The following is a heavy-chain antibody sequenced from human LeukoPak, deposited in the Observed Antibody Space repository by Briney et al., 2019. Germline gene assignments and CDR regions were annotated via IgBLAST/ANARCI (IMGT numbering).Heavy chain of an antibody. CDR1: GFSLNTYW. J-gene: IGHJ6*03. Sequence: GGSLRLSCATSGFSLNTYWMLWVRQAPGKGLVWVSRINSDGRTTTYADSVKGRFTISRDNAKNTLYLQMNSMRAEDTVVYNCAREWIVYMGVSGKGTTVTISS. V-gene: IGHV3-74*01. CDR2: INSDGRTT. D-gene: IGHD2-15*01. CDR3: AREWIVYMGV.